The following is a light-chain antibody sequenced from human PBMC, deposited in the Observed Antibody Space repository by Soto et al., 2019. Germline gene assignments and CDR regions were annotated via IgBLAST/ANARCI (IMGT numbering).Light chain of an antibody. CDR1: SSDVGGYNY. CDR3: SSFTTSSARVV. CDR2: EVT. J-gene: IGLJ2*01. V-gene: IGLV2-14*01. Sequence: QSVLTQPDSVSDSPGQSITISCTGTSSDVGGYNYVYWYQQHPDKAPKLLIYEVTNRPSGVSDRFSGSKSGNTASLTIAGLQAEDEADYYCSSFTTSSARVVFGGGTQLTVL.